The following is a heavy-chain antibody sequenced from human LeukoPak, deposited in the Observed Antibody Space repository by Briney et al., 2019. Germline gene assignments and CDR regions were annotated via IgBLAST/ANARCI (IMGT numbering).Heavy chain of an antibody. J-gene: IGHJ4*02. V-gene: IGHV3-11*06. Sequence: PGGSLRLSCAASGFTFSDYYMSWIRQAPGKGLEWVSYISTSGSDTYYADSVKGRFTTSRDSAKSSLYLQMNSLRAEDTAVYYCARVGLIAAAGTPDYWGQGTLVTVSS. CDR1: GFTFSDYY. CDR2: ISTSGSDT. D-gene: IGHD6-13*01. CDR3: ARVGLIAAAGTPDY.